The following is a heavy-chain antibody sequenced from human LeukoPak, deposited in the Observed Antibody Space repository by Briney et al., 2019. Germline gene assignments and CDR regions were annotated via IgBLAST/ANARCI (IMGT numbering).Heavy chain of an antibody. CDR1: GFTFSSYS. V-gene: IGHV3-7*03. Sequence: GGSLRLSCAASGFTFSSYSMNWVRQAPGKGLEWVANIKEDGTKKNYVDSVKGRFTISRDNAKNSLYLQMNSLRAEDTAVYYCATPLDYYDSSGYHQGGDWGQGTLVTVSS. J-gene: IGHJ4*02. CDR3: ATPLDYYDSSGYHQGGD. CDR2: IKEDGTKK. D-gene: IGHD3-22*01.